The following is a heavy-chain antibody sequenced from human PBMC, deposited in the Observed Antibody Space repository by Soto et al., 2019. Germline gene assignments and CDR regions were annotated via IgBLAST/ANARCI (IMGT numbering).Heavy chain of an antibody. CDR3: ARDRTDNDYGDSLDAFDI. CDR1: GGSISSYY. D-gene: IGHD4-17*01. Sequence: SETLSLTCTVSGGSISSYYWSWIRQPAGKGLEWIGRIYTSGSTNYNPSLKSRVTMSVDTSKNQFSLKLSSVTAADTAVYYCARDRTDNDYGDSLDAFDIWGQGTMVTVSS. CDR2: IYTSGST. V-gene: IGHV4-4*07. J-gene: IGHJ3*02.